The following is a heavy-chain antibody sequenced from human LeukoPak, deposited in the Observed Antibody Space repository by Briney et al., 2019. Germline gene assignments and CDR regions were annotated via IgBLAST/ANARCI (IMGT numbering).Heavy chain of an antibody. CDR3: ASGPQAGYSPPFDY. CDR1: GGSISSYY. J-gene: IGHJ4*02. V-gene: IGHV4-59*01. D-gene: IGHD6-13*01. Sequence: SETLSLTCTVSGGSISSYYWSWIRQPPGKGLEWIGYIYYSGSTNYNPSLKSRVTISVDTSKNQFSLKLSSVTAADTAVYYCASGPQAGYSPPFDYWGQGTLVTVSS. CDR2: IYYSGST.